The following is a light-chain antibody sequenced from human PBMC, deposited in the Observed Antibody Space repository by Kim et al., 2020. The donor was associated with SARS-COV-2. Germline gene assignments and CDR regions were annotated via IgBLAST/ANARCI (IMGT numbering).Light chain of an antibody. CDR2: STS. CDR3: LLYYGGANLV. Sequence: GGTVTLTCASSRGTVTSGYYPNWFQKKPGQAPRALIYSTSNRHSWTPARFSGSLLGGKAVLTVSNVQPEDEAEYYCLLYYGGANLVFGGGTQLTVL. CDR1: RGTVTSGYY. V-gene: IGLV7-43*01. J-gene: IGLJ2*01.